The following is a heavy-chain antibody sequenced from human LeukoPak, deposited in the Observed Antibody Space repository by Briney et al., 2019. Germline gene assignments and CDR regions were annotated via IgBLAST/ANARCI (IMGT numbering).Heavy chain of an antibody. CDR3: ARRRDSYNLYFDY. J-gene: IGHJ4*02. Sequence: SETLSLTCSVSGGSMSSYYWSWIRQSPGKGLEWIGYIYHSGSTDYNSSLKSRVTISEDTSKKQFSLKVSSVTAADTAVYYCARRRDSYNLYFDYWGQGTLVTVSS. CDR1: GGSMSSYY. CDR2: IYHSGST. D-gene: IGHD5-24*01. V-gene: IGHV4-59*01.